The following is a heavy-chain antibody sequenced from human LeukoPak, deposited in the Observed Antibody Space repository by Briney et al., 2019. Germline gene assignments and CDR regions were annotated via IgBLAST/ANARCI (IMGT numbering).Heavy chain of an antibody. D-gene: IGHD4-23*01. CDR2: ISGSGGST. CDR3: AKDLGVRY. Sequence: PGGSLRLSCAASGLTFSGYDMHWVRQAPGKGLEWVSAISGSGGSTYYADSVKGRFTISRDNSKNTLYLQMNSLRAEDTAVYYCAKDLGVRYWGQGTLVTVSS. CDR1: GLTFSGYD. J-gene: IGHJ4*02. V-gene: IGHV3-23*01.